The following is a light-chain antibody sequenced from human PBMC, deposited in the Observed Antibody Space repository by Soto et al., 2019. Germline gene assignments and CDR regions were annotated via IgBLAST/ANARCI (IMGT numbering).Light chain of an antibody. J-gene: IGKJ1*01. CDR3: QQYGGPPQT. CDR2: AAS. CDR1: QSVSSGY. V-gene: IGKV3-20*01. Sequence: EIVLTQSPGTLSLSPGERATLYCRASQSVSSGYLAWYQQKPGQAPRLLIYAASSRAAGIPDRFSGSGSGTDFTLTISRLEPEDFAMYYCQQYGGPPQTFGQGTKVDIK.